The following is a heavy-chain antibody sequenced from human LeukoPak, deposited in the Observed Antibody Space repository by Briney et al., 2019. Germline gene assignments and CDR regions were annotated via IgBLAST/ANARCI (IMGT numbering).Heavy chain of an antibody. CDR2: IYYTGST. J-gene: IGHJ6*03. CDR1: GGSISGNY. Sequence: SETLSLTCTVSGGSISGNYWSWIRQPPGKGLEWIGYIYYTGSTNYNPSLKSRVTISVDTSKNQFSLRLSSVTAADTAVYYCARGSFIVATYYYYYYMDVWGKGTTVTISS. V-gene: IGHV4-59*01. D-gene: IGHD5-12*01. CDR3: ARGSFIVATYYYYYYMDV.